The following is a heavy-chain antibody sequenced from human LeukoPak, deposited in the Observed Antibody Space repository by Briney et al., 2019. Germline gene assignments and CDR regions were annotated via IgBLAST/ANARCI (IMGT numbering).Heavy chain of an antibody. CDR1: GGSFSGYY. V-gene: IGHV4-34*01. J-gene: IGHJ4*02. CDR2: INHSGST. Sequence: SETLSLTCAVYGGSFSGYYWSWIRQPPGKGLEWIGEINHSGSTNYNPSLKSRVTISVDTSKNQFSLKLSSVTAADTAVCYYARGVGDYGDYWGQGTLVTVSS. CDR3: ARGVGDYGDY. D-gene: IGHD1-26*01.